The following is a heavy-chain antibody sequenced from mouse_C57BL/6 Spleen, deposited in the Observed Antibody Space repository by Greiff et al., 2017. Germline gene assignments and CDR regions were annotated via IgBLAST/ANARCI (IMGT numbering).Heavy chain of an antibody. D-gene: IGHD1-1*01. J-gene: IGHJ4*01. CDR2: IDPSDSET. V-gene: IGHV1-52*01. CDR3: ATHYYGSSFYAMDY. Sequence: QVQLQQPGAELVRPGSSVKLSCKASGYTFTSYWMHWVKQRPIQGLEWIGNIDPSDSETHYNQKFKDKATLTVDKSSSTAYMQLSSLTSEDSAVYYCATHYYGSSFYAMDYGGQGTSVTVSS. CDR1: GYTFTSYW.